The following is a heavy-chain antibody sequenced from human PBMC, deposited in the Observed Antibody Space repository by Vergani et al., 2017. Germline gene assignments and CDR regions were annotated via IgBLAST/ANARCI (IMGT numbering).Heavy chain of an antibody. CDR1: GFTFSDYY. CDR3: ARGRGDDYVWGSYRYRLGYYYYGMDV. Sequence: QVQLVESGGGLVKPGGSLRLSCAASGFTFSDYYMSWIRQAPGKGLEWVSYISSSGSTIYYADSVKGRFTISRDNAKNSLYLQMNSLRAEDTAVYYCARGRGDDYVWGSYRYRLGYYYYGMDVWGQGTTVTVSS. CDR2: ISSSGSTI. V-gene: IGHV3-11*04. J-gene: IGHJ6*02. D-gene: IGHD3-16*02.